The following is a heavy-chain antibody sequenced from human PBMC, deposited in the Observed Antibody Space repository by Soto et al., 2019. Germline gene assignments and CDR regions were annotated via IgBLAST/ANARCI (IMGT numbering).Heavy chain of an antibody. V-gene: IGHV4-34*01. CDR2: INHSGST. CDR3: ARGRGIAVARRWFAP. J-gene: IGHJ5*02. CDR1: GGSFSGYY. D-gene: IGHD6-19*01. Sequence: QVQLQQWGAGLLKPSETLSLTCAVYGGSFSGYYWSWIRQPPGKGLEWIGEINHSGSTNYNPSLKSRVTXAXDXSKXQFSLMLSSVTAADTAVYYCARGRGIAVARRWFAPWGQGTLVTVSS.